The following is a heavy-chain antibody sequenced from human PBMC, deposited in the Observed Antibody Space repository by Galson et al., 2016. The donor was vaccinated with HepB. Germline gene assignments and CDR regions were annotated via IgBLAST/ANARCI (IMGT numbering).Heavy chain of an antibody. V-gene: IGHV3-30*18. J-gene: IGHJ6*04. D-gene: IGHD2-2*01. CDR2: ISFDGSND. CDR1: RFTFSSYG. CDR3: AKDPYLGYCSSTSCSYAMDV. Sequence: SLRLSCAASRFTFSSYGMHWVRQAPGKGLEWVALISFDGSNDYYADSVKGRFTISRDNSENTLFLQMSSLRAEDTAVYYCAKDPYLGYCSSTSCSYAMDVWGEGTTVTVAS.